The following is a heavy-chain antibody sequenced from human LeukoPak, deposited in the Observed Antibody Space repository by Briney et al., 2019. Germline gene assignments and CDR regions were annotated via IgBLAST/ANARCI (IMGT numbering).Heavy chain of an antibody. CDR1: GGSISSSSYY. D-gene: IGHD5-12*01. CDR2: IYYSGST. CDR3: ARVPTGWLRRGTTFDY. Sequence: PSETLSLTCTVSGGSISSSSYYWGWIRQPPGKGLEWIGSIYYSGSTYYNPSLKSRVTISVDTSKNQFSLKLSSVTAADTAVYYCARVPTGWLRRGTTFDYWGQGTLVTVSS. V-gene: IGHV4-39*07. J-gene: IGHJ4*02.